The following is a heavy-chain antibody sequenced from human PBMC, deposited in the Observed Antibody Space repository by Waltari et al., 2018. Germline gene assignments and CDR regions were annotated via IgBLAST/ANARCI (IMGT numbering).Heavy chain of an antibody. CDR3: ARGLNYYYYMDV. Sequence: QVPLVQSGAEVKKPGASVKVSCKASGYTFTSYDITWVRQATGQGLEWMGWMNPNSGNTGYAQKFQGRVTMTRNTSISTAYMELSSLRSEDTAVYYCARGLNYYYYMDVWGKGTTVTVSS. CDR2: MNPNSGNT. CDR1: GYTFTSYD. J-gene: IGHJ6*03. V-gene: IGHV1-8*01.